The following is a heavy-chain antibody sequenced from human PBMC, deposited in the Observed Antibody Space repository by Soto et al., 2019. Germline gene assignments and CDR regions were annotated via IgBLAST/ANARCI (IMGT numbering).Heavy chain of an antibody. V-gene: IGHV3-9*01. CDR3: AKDNDLDRDGPFDY. D-gene: IGHD2-2*03. CDR2: NSWNSGDI. J-gene: IGHJ4*02. Sequence: EVQLVESGGGSVQPGRSLRLSCAASGFSFDDYGMHWVRQGPGKGLEWVSGNSWNSGDIYYADFVKGRFTISRDNAKRSLYLQMNSLRTEDTALYYCAKDNDLDRDGPFDYWGQGIVVTVSS. CDR1: GFSFDDYG.